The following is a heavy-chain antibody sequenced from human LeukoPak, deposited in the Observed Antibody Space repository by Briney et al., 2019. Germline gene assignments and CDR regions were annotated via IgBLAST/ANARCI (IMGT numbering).Heavy chain of an antibody. J-gene: IGHJ4*02. Sequence: SETLSLTCTVSGGSISSYYWSWIRQPPGKGLEWIGYIYYSGSTNYNPSLKSRVTISVDTSKNQFSLKLSSVTAADTAVYYCASIRDSDFWSGYRLDYWGQGTLVTVSS. CDR3: ASIRDSDFWSGYRLDY. CDR2: IYYSGST. CDR1: GGSISSYY. D-gene: IGHD3-3*01. V-gene: IGHV4-59*01.